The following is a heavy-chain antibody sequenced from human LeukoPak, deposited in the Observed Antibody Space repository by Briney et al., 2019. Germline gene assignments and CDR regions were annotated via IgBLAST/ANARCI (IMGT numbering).Heavy chain of an antibody. J-gene: IGHJ4*02. CDR3: ARQRADRIFGVVMGFGLDY. D-gene: IGHD3-3*02. V-gene: IGHV4-59*12. CDR2: IYYTGSA. Sequence: SETLSLTYTVSGGPFSSYYWSWIRQPPGKGLEWIGYIYYTGSANYNPSLKSRVTMSVDTSKNQFSLKLSSVTAADTAVYYCARQRADRIFGVVMGFGLDYWGRGTLVTVSS. CDR1: GGPFSSYY.